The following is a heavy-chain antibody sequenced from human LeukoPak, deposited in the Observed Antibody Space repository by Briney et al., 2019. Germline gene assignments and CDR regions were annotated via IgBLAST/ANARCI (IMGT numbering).Heavy chain of an antibody. Sequence: GRSLRLSCAASGFTFSSYAMHWVRQAPGKGLEWVAVISDDGGNKYNADSVKGRFTISRDNSKNTLYLRMNSLRAEDTAVYYCARVNESTWDSWYFDLWGRGTLVTVSP. CDR3: ARVNESTWDSWYFDL. CDR2: ISDDGGNK. V-gene: IGHV3-30*04. J-gene: IGHJ2*01. D-gene: IGHD2-2*01. CDR1: GFTFSSYA.